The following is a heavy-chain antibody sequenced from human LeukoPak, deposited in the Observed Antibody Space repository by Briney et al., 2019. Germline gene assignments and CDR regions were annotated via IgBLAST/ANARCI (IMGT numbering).Heavy chain of an antibody. CDR3: ARDISWGYCGSGSYPFDY. Sequence: WASVKVSCKASGYTFTSYGISWVRQAPGQGLEWMGWISVYNGNTNYAQKLQGRVTMTTDTSTSTAYMELRSLRSDDTAVYYCARDISWGYCGSGSYPFDYWGQGTLVTVSS. J-gene: IGHJ4*02. D-gene: IGHD3-10*01. V-gene: IGHV1-18*01. CDR1: GYTFTSYG. CDR2: ISVYNGNT.